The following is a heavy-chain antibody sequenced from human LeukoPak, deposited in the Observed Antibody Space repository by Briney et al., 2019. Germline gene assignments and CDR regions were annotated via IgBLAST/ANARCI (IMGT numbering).Heavy chain of an antibody. J-gene: IGHJ5*02. Sequence: ASVKVSCKASGYTFTSYYMHWVRQAPGQGLEWMGIINPSGGSTSYAQKFQGRVTMTRDTSISTAYMELSRLRSDDTAVYYCARAKKYCSSTSCYFWFDPWGQGTLVTVSS. CDR2: INPSGGST. CDR3: ARAKKYCSSTSCYFWFDP. D-gene: IGHD2-2*01. V-gene: IGHV1-46*01. CDR1: GYTFTSYY.